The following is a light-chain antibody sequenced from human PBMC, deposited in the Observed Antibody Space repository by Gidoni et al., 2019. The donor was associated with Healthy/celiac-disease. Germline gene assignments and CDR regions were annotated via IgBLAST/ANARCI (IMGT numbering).Light chain of an antibody. J-gene: IGKJ4*01. CDR3: QQYGSSPLT. CDR1: QSVSSSY. V-gene: IGKV3-20*01. CDR2: GAS. Sequence: EIVLTQSPGTLSLSQGERATLSCRASQSVSSSYLAWYQQKPGQAPRLLIYGASSRANGIPDRFSGSGSGTDFTLTISRLEPEDFAVYYCQQYGSSPLTFGGGTKVEIK.